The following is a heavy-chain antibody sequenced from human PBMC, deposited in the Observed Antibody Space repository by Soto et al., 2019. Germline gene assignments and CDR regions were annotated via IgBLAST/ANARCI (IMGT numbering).Heavy chain of an antibody. CDR1: GFAFDTFA. Sequence: QLLESGGGLVQPGGSLRLSCGASGFAFDTFAMSWLRQAPGKGLEWISTIVRSGDTTYYADSVKGRFTISRDNSNKRLYLQMNSLRAEDTAIFYCAKRAFGGRHFDYWGQGIVVTVSS. D-gene: IGHD3-10*01. J-gene: IGHJ4*02. V-gene: IGHV3-23*01. CDR2: IVRSGDTT. CDR3: AKRAFGGRHFDY.